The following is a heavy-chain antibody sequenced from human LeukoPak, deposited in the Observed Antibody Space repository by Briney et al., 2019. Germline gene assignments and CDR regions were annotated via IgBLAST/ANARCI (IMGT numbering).Heavy chain of an antibody. J-gene: IGHJ4*02. D-gene: IGHD5-24*01. CDR1: GFTFSSSA. Sequence: GGSLRLSCAASGFTFSSSAMSWVRQAPGKGLEGVSSISGSGSGGSTYYADSVKGRVTISRDNSKNTLYLQMNSLIAEDTAVYYCAKSGYNRFDYWGQGTRVTVSS. CDR3: AKSGYNRFDY. CDR2: ISGSGSGGST. V-gene: IGHV3-23*01.